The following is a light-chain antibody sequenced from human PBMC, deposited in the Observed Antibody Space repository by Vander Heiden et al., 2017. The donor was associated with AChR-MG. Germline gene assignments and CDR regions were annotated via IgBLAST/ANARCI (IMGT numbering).Light chain of an antibody. CDR2: AAS. CDR1: QSINTF. V-gene: IGKV1-39*01. J-gene: IGKJ1*01. CDR3: QRGDTLPRT. Sequence: DIQLTQSPSSLSASVGDRVTITCRASQSINTFLNWYQQKPGKAPKLLIYAASIVHAGVPSRFSGSGSGTDFTLTITRLQPDDFATYYCQRGDTLPRTFGQGTKVEIK.